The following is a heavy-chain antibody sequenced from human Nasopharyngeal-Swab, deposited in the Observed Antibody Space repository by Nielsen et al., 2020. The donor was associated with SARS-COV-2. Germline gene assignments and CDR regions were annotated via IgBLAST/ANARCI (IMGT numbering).Heavy chain of an antibody. Sequence: GGSLRLSCAASGFTFSSYSMNWVRQAPGKGLEWVSSISNSSSYIYYADSVKGRFTISRDNAKNSLYLQMNSLRAEDTAVYYCARDTNPRGIVVVPQLSGAWGQGTLVTVSS. D-gene: IGHD2-2*01. CDR2: ISNSSSYI. CDR3: ARDTNPRGIVVVPQLSGA. CDR1: GFTFSSYS. J-gene: IGHJ5*02. V-gene: IGHV3-21*01.